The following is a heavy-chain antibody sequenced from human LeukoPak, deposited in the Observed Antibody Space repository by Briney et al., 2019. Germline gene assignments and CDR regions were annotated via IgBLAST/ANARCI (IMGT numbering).Heavy chain of an antibody. Sequence: GGSLRLSCAASGFTFSSYWMSWVRQAPGKGLEWVANIKQDGSEKYYVDSVKGRFTISRDNAKDSLYLQMNSLRAEDTAVYYCARLVWSGSYYFDYWGQGTLVTVSS. CDR1: GFTFSSYW. D-gene: IGHD1-26*01. J-gene: IGHJ4*02. V-gene: IGHV3-7*01. CDR3: ARLVWSGSYYFDY. CDR2: IKQDGSEK.